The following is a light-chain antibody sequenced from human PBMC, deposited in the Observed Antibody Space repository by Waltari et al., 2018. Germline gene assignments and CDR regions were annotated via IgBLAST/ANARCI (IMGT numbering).Light chain of an antibody. Sequence: DIVMTQSPDSLAVSLGERATINCKSSQSVLYSSNNKNYLAWYQQKPGQPPKLLIFWASTRESGVPDRFSGSGSGTDFTLTISSLQAEDVAVYYCQQYYSTPNIFGGGTKVEIK. J-gene: IGKJ4*01. CDR2: WAS. CDR1: QSVLYSSNNKNY. CDR3: QQYYSTPNI. V-gene: IGKV4-1*01.